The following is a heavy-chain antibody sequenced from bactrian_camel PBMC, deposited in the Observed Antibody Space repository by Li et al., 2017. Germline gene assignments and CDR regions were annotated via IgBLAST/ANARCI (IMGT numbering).Heavy chain of an antibody. CDR3: TRETQWVGYHEMAEY. D-gene: IGHD5*01. CDR2: IRADGTP. Sequence: QLVESVGGSVQAGGSLRLSCAASGYTFSNYAMSWVRQAPGKEVEWVSSIRADGTPYVATALKDRFTTSRGIVKKMMYLQMNDLKSEDTAMYYCTRETQWVGYHEMAEYWGQGTQVTVS. CDR1: GYTFSNYA. J-gene: IGHJ4*01. V-gene: IGHV3S10*01.